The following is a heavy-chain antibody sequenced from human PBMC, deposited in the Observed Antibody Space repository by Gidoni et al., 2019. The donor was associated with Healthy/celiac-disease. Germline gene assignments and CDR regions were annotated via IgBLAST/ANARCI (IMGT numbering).Heavy chain of an antibody. CDR3: ARVQDYYDSSGATEDAFDI. CDR2: IIPIFGTA. D-gene: IGHD3-22*01. CDR1: GGTLRSYA. V-gene: IGHV1-69*06. J-gene: IGHJ3*02. Sequence: QVQLVQSGAEVKKPGSSVKVSCKASGGTLRSYAISGVRQAPGQGLEWMGGIIPIFGTANYAQKFQGRVTITADKSTSTAYMELSSLRSEDTAVYYCARVQDYYDSSGATEDAFDIWGQGTMVTVSS.